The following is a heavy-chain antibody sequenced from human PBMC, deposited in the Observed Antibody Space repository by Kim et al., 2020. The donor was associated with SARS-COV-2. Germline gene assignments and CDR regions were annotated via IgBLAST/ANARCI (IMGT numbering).Heavy chain of an antibody. CDR2: IYYSGST. J-gene: IGHJ6*02. V-gene: IGHV4-31*03. CDR1: GGSISSGGYY. D-gene: IGHD3-22*01. CDR3: ARDVHYDSSGNYYYYGMDV. Sequence: SETLSLTCTVSGGSISSGGYYWSWIRQHPGKGLEWIGYIYYSGSTYYNPSLKSRVTISVDTSKNQFSLKLSSVTAADTAVYYCARDVHYDSSGNYYYYGMDVWGQGTPVTVSS.